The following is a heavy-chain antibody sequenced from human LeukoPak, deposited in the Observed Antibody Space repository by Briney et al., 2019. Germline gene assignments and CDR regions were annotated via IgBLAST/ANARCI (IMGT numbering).Heavy chain of an antibody. CDR3: ARGSGIAARPFDY. V-gene: IGHV3-33*01. CDR2: IWYDGSNK. CDR1: GFTFSSYG. Sequence: GGSLRLSCAASGFTFSSYGMHWVRQAPGKGLEWVAVIWYDGSNKYYADSVKGRFTISRDNSKNTLYLQMNSLRAEDTAVYYCARGSGIAARPFDYWGQGTLVTVSS. J-gene: IGHJ4*02. D-gene: IGHD6-6*01.